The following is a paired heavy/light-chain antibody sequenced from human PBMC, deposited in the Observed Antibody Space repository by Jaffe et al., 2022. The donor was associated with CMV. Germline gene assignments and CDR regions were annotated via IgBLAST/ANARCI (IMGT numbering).Heavy chain of an antibody. CDR2: IYPGDSAT. J-gene: IGHJ4*02. V-gene: IGHV5-51*01. Sequence: EVQLVQSGAEVKKPGESLKLSCRASGYDFSLYWIGWVRQMPGKGLEWMGIIYPGDSATTYSPSFQGQVTISADKSVSTAYVQWSGLKASDTAMYYCASGPQTYGPSDYWGQGTLVTVSS. CDR3: ASGPQTYGPSDY. CDR1: GYDFSLYW. D-gene: IGHD4-17*01.
Light chain of an antibody. J-gene: IGKJ1*01. CDR2: WAS. Sequence: DIVMTQSPDSLAVSLGERATINCKSSQSVLYKSNKKNYLSWYQQKPGQPPKLLISWASTRESGVPDRFSGSGSGTDFTLTISSLQAEDVAVYYCQQYYSTPRTFGQGTKVELK. CDR3: QQYYSTPRT. V-gene: IGKV4-1*01. CDR1: QSVLYKSNKKNY.